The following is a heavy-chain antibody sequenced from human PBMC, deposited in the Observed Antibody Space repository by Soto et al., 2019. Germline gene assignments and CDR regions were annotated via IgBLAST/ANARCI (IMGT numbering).Heavy chain of an antibody. CDR1: GGSISSSSYY. D-gene: IGHD3-10*01. J-gene: IGHJ6*02. V-gene: IGHV4-39*01. Sequence: SETLSLTCTVSGGSISSSSYYWGWIRQPPGKGLEWIGSIYYSGSTYYNPSLKSRVTISVDTSKNQFSLKLSSVTAADTALYYCARHLGSGSFVYYYGMDVWGQGTTVTVSS. CDR3: ARHLGSGSFVYYYGMDV. CDR2: IYYSGST.